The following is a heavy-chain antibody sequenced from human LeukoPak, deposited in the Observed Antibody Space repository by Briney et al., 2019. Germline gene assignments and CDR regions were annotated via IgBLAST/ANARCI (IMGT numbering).Heavy chain of an antibody. CDR1: GYTFTSYH. CDR3: TRDEGKYDILTGYYPQDY. CDR2: INPSGGST. J-gene: IGHJ4*02. V-gene: IGHV1-46*01. D-gene: IGHD3-9*01. Sequence: ASVKVSCKASGYTFTSYHMHWVRQAPGQGLEWMGIINPSGGSTSYAQKFQGRVTMTRDTSTSTVYMELSSLRSGDTAVYYCTRDEGKYDILTGYYPQDYWGQGTLVTVSS.